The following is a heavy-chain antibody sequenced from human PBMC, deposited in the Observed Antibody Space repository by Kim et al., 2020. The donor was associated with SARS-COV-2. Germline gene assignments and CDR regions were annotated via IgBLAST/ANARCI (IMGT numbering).Heavy chain of an antibody. CDR3: AKDRAPSSIAARNFDY. CDR2: ISGSGGST. CDR1: GFTFSSYA. Sequence: GGSLRLSCAASGFTFSSYAMSWVRQAPGKGLEWVSAISGSGGSTYYADSVKGRFTISRDNSKNTLYLQMNSLRAEDTAVYYCAKDRAPSSIAARNFDYWGQGTLVTVSS. V-gene: IGHV3-23*01. J-gene: IGHJ4*02. D-gene: IGHD6-6*01.